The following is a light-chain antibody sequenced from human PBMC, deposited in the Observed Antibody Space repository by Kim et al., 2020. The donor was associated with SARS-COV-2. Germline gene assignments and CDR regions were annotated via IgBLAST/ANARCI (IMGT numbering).Light chain of an antibody. CDR1: QSVSSNY. CDR2: GAS. J-gene: IGKJ1*01. CDR3: QQYSSSPAT. V-gene: IGKV3-20*01. Sequence: EIVLTQSPGTLSLSPGERATHSCRASQSVSSNYLAWYQQKPGQAPRLLIYGASSRATGIPARFSGSGSGTDFTLTITRLEPEDVAVYYCQQYSSSPATFGQRTKVDIK.